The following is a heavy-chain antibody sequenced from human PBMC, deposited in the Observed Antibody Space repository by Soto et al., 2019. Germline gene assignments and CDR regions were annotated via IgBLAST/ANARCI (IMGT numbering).Heavy chain of an antibody. Sequence: ASVKVSCKASGYTFTGYYMHWVRQAPGQGLEWMGWMNPNSGNTGYAQKFQGRVTMTRNTSISTAYMELSSLRSEDTAVYYCAVDSSGYYSDAFDIWGQGTMVTVSS. J-gene: IGHJ3*02. CDR1: GYTFTGYY. CDR3: AVDSSGYYSDAFDI. V-gene: IGHV1-8*02. CDR2: MNPNSGNT. D-gene: IGHD3-22*01.